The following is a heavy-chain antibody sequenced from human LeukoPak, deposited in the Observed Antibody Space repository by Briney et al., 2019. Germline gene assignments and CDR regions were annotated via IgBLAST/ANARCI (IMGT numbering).Heavy chain of an antibody. D-gene: IGHD2/OR15-2a*01. V-gene: IGHV3-23*01. Sequence: GRSLCLSSALSVVAFSIYTTSWVPQAPGGGREWVLAISVSGGRTSYAGSVKGGFPISRDNSKNTLYLQRNSLRAEDTAVYYCAKGAEYWGQGTMVTVSS. CDR2: ISVSGGRT. CDR1: VVAFSIYT. CDR3: AKGAEY. J-gene: IGHJ3*01.